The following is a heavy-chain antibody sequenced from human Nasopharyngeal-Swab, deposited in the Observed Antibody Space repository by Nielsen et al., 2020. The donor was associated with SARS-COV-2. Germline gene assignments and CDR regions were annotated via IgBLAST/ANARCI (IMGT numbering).Heavy chain of an antibody. Sequence: WIRQPPGKGLEWIGYIYYSGSTNYNPSLKSRVAISVDTSKNQFSLKLSSATAADTAVYYCARDLNPNSSGWLPYYYYGMDVWGQGTTVTVSS. V-gene: IGHV4-59*01. D-gene: IGHD6-19*01. CDR2: IYYSGST. J-gene: IGHJ6*02. CDR3: ARDLNPNSSGWLPYYYYGMDV.